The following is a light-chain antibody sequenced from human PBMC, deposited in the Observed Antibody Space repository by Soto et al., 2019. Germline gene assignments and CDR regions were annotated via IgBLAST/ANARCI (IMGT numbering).Light chain of an antibody. CDR3: QQYNSYSPWT. J-gene: IGKJ1*01. V-gene: IGKV1-5*01. Sequence: DIQMTQSPSTLSASVGDRVTITCRASQSISNWLAWYQQKPGKAPNLLIYDASSLESGVPSRFSGTGFGTEFTLTISSLQPDDFATYYCQQYNSYSPWTFGQGTKVDNK. CDR1: QSISNW. CDR2: DAS.